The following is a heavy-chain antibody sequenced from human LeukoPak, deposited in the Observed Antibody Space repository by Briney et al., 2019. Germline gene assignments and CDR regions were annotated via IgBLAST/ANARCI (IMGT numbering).Heavy chain of an antibody. D-gene: IGHD5-12*01. Sequence: VRQAPGXGMEWVSAISGSGGSTYYADSVKGRFTISRDNSKNTLYLQMNSLRAEDTAVYYCAGTIVATPYWGQGTLVTVSS. CDR2: ISGSGGST. V-gene: IGHV3-23*01. CDR3: AGTIVATPY. J-gene: IGHJ4*02.